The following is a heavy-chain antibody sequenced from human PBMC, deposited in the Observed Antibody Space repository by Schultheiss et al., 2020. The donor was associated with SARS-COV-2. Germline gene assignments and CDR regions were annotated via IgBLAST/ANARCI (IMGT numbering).Heavy chain of an antibody. CDR3: ARGEPSHDY. CDR2: IKQDGSEK. V-gene: IGHV3-7*01. Sequence: GGSLRLSCAASGITFSTYWMSWVRQAPGKGLEWVANIKQDGSEKYYVDSVKGRFTISRDNAKNSLYLQMNSLRAEDTAVYYCARGEPSHDYWGQGTRVTVSS. J-gene: IGHJ4*02. CDR1: GITFSTYW. D-gene: IGHD1-14*01.